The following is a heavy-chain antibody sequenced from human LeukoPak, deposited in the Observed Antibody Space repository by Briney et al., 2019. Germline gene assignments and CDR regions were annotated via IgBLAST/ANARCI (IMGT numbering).Heavy chain of an antibody. Sequence: SETLSLTCTVSGGSISSYYWSWIRQPPGKGLEWIGYIYYSGSTNYNPSLKSRVTISVDTSKNQFSLRLSSVTAADTAVYYCARDAGRYSSGWYWFDPWGQGTLVTVSS. D-gene: IGHD6-19*01. J-gene: IGHJ5*02. CDR3: ARDAGRYSSGWYWFDP. CDR1: GGSISSYY. V-gene: IGHV4-59*01. CDR2: IYYSGST.